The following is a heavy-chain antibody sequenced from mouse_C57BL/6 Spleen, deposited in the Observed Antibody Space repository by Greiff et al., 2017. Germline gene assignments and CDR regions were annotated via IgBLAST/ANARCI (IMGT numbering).Heavy chain of an antibody. D-gene: IGHD1-1*01. CDR2: IYPGDGDT. V-gene: IGHV1-82*01. CDR1: GYAFSSYW. CDR3: YGSSYGWFAY. Sequence: QVQLQQSGPELVKPGASVKISCKASGYAFSSYWMNWVKQRPGQGLEWIGRIYPGDGDTNYNGKFKGKDTLTVDKSSSTAYMQLSSLTSEDSAVYFCYGSSYGWFAYWGQGTLVTVSA. J-gene: IGHJ3*01.